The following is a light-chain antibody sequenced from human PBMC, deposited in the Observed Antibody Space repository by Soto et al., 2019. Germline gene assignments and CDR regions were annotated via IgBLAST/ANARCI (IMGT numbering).Light chain of an antibody. Sequence: EIVLTQSPGTLSLSPGERATLSCRASQSVSSSYLAWYQQKPGQAPRLLIYGASSRATGIPDRFSGSGSGTDFTLTLSSLEPEDFEVYYCQQYGSSPRYTFGQGTKLEIK. CDR1: QSVSSSY. CDR3: QQYGSSPRYT. V-gene: IGKV3-20*01. CDR2: GAS. J-gene: IGKJ2*01.